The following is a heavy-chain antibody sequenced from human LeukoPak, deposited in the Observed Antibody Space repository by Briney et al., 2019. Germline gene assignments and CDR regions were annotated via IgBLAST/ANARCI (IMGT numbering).Heavy chain of an antibody. CDR1: GFTFSSYS. Sequence: GGSLRIFCAASGFTFSSYSMNWVRQAPGKGLVWVSYITSSSLTIYYADSVKGRFTISRENVKNSLYLQMNSLRAEDTAVYYCARARVVPPVPGTFDIWGQGTMVTVSS. D-gene: IGHD2-2*01. CDR3: ARARVVPPVPGTFDI. CDR2: ITSSSLTI. J-gene: IGHJ3*02. V-gene: IGHV3-48*01.